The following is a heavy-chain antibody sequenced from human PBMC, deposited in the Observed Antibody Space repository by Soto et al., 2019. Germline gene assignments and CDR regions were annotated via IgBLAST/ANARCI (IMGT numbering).Heavy chain of an antibody. J-gene: IGHJ4*02. CDR2: IIPIFGTA. CDR1: GVTFSSYA. Sequence: ASVKGACKGSGVTFSSYAISWVRQAPGQGLEWMGGIIPIFGTANYAQKFQGRVTITADESTSTAYMELSSLRSEDTAVYYCASSITIFGGYFDYWGQGTLVTVSS. V-gene: IGHV1-69*01. CDR3: ASSITIFGGYFDY. D-gene: IGHD3-3*01.